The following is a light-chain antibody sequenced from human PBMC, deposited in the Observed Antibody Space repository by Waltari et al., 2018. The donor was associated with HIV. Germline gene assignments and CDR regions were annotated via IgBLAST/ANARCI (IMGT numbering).Light chain of an antibody. V-gene: IGLV2-14*03. CDR1: SSDIGNYNY. CDR2: AVS. CDR3: ASHLSTTTPCV. Sequence: SALTQPASVSGSQGQSITISCTGPSSDIGNYNYVSWFQQHPGKVPKLIIYAVSNRASGVSSRFAGSKSGNTASLTISGFQAEDESDYYCASHLSTTTPCVCGTGTKVTVL. J-gene: IGLJ1*01.